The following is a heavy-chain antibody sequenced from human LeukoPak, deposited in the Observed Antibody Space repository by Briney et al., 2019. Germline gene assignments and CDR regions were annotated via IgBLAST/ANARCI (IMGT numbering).Heavy chain of an antibody. CDR2: ISYDGSNK. CDR3: ARDGSFGRDV. J-gene: IGHJ6*02. Sequence: GGSLRLSCAVSGFTFSSYGMHWVRQAPGKGLEWVAVISYDGSNKYYADSVKGRFTISRDNSKKTVYLQMNSLRVEDTGVYYCARDGSFGRDVWGQGTTVTVSS. D-gene: IGHD6-19*01. V-gene: IGHV3-30*03. CDR1: GFTFSSYG.